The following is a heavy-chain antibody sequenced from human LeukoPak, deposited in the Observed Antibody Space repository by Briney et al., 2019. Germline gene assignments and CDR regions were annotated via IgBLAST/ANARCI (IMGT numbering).Heavy chain of an antibody. V-gene: IGHV4-4*09. Sequence: SETLSLTCTVSGGSISSYYWSWIRQPPGKGLEWIGYIYTSGSTNYNPSLKSRVTISVDTSKNQFSLKLSSVTAADTAVYYCARMITMIPRGFDPWGQGTLVTVSS. D-gene: IGHD3-22*01. CDR3: ARMITMIPRGFDP. J-gene: IGHJ5*02. CDR1: GGSISSYY. CDR2: IYTSGST.